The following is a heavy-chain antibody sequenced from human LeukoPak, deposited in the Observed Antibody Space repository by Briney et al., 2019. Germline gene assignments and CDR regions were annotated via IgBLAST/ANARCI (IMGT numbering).Heavy chain of an antibody. CDR2: IYPGDSDT. Sequence: GESLKISCKGSGYSFTSYWIGWVRQMPGNGLEWMGIIYPGDSDTRYSPSFQGQVTISADKSISTAYLQWSSLKASDTAMYYCAVAVAGISSRTTFYFDYWGQGTLDTVSS. V-gene: IGHV5-51*01. CDR3: AVAVAGISSRTTFYFDY. CDR1: GYSFTSYW. D-gene: IGHD6-19*01. J-gene: IGHJ4*02.